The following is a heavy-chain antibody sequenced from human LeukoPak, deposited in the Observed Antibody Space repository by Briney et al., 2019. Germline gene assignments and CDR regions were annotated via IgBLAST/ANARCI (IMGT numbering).Heavy chain of an antibody. CDR3: ARAGHPWELGSFDI. J-gene: IGHJ3*02. D-gene: IGHD1-26*01. CDR2: TYYRSKRYN. CDR1: GDSVSSNSVT. V-gene: IGHV6-1*01. Sequence: SQTLSLTCAISGDSVSSNSVTWNWIRQSPSRGLEWLGRTYYRSKRYNDYAVSVKSRITINPDTSKNQFSLQLNSVTPEDTAVYYCARAGHPWELGSFDIWGQGTMVTVSS.